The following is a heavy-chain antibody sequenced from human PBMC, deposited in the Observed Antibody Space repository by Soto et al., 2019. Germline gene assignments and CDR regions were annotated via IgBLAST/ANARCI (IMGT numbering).Heavy chain of an antibody. V-gene: IGHV3-30*18. Sequence: QVQLVESGGGVVQPGRSLRLSCAASGFTFSSYGMHWVRQAPGKGLEWVAVISYDGSNKYYADSVKGRFTISRDNSKNTLYLQMNSRRAEDTAVYYCAKDWRDSSGYYHYYYYGMDVWGQGTTVTVSS. CDR3: AKDWRDSSGYYHYYYYGMDV. CDR2: ISYDGSNK. CDR1: GFTFSSYG. D-gene: IGHD3-22*01. J-gene: IGHJ6*02.